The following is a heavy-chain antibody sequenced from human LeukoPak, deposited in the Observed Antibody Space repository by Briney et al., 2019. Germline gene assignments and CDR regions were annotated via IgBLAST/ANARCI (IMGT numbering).Heavy chain of an antibody. J-gene: IGHJ4*02. CDR2: IWYDGSNK. V-gene: IGHV3-33*01. D-gene: IGHD5-18*01. Sequence: GGSLRLSCAASGFTFSSYGMHWVRQAPDKGLEWVAVIWYDGSNKYYADSVKDRFTISRDNSQNTLYLQMNSLRHEDTAVYYCARGPWLVSDITSFDYWGQGTLVTVSS. CDR3: ARGPWLVSDITSFDY. CDR1: GFTFSSYG.